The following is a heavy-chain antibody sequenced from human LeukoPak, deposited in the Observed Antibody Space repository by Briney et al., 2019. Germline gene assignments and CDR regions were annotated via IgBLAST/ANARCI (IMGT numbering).Heavy chain of an antibody. CDR2: NSGSGGVT. CDR1: GFTFNIYA. Sequence: GGSLRLSCAASGFTFNIYAMSWVRQAPGKGLEWVSSNSGSGGVTYYADSVKGRFTISRDKSKNTLFLQMNSLRAEDTALYYCAKDVRKSGAAPYYFDFWGQGTLVTVSS. V-gene: IGHV3-23*01. J-gene: IGHJ4*02. D-gene: IGHD2/OR15-2a*01. CDR3: AKDVRKSGAAPYYFDF.